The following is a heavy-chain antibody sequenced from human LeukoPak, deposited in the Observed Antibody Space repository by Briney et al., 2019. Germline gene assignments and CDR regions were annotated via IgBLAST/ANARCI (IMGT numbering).Heavy chain of an antibody. CDR1: GFTFSNYG. J-gene: IGHJ4*02. V-gene: IGHV3-30*02. D-gene: IGHD2-15*01. CDR2: IQYDGSNK. Sequence: GGSLRLSCAASGFTFSNYGMHWVRQAPGKGLEWVAFIQYDGSNKYYADSVKGRFTISRDNSKNTLYLQMNSLRAEDTAVYFCAKLGAAGAFFDYWGQETLVTVSS. CDR3: AKLGAAGAFFDY.